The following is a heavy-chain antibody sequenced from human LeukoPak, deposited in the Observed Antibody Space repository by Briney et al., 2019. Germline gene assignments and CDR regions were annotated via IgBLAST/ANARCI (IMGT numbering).Heavy chain of an antibody. CDR1: GGSISGYY. D-gene: IGHD3-10*01. J-gene: IGHJ5*02. CDR2: IYHSGSS. V-gene: IGHV4-59*01. Sequence: SETLSLTCTVSGGSISGYYWSWIRQPPGKGLEWIGYIYHSGSSNYHPSLKSRVTMSVDTSKDQFSLKLSSVTAADTAVYYCARDQNPYGSGSSLLDFLRECIRPNP. CDR3: ARDQNPYGSGSSLLDFLRECIRPNP.